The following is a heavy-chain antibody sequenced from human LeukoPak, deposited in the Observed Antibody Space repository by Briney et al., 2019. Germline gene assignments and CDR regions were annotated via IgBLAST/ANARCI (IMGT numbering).Heavy chain of an antibody. CDR2: ISGSGGST. V-gene: IGHV3-23*01. J-gene: IGHJ4*02. Sequence: GGSQRLSCAASGFTFSSYAMSWVRQAPGKGLEWVSAISGSGGSTYYADSVKGRFTISRDNSKNTLYLQMNSLRAEDTAVYYCAKDRIYSNYFDYWGQGTLVTVSS. D-gene: IGHD4-11*01. CDR3: AKDRIYSNYFDY. CDR1: GFTFSSYA.